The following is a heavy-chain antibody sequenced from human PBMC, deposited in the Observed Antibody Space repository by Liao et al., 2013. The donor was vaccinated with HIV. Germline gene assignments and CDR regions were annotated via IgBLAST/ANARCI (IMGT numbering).Heavy chain of an antibody. D-gene: IGHD3-3*01. J-gene: IGHJ3*01. CDR3: AARITVSGVAIPHALDV. CDR2: IFASGNT. V-gene: IGHV4-4*07. CDR1: GGSINNHY. Sequence: QMQLQESGPGLVKPSETLSLTCAVSGGSINNHYWNWIRQPAGRGLEWIGRIFASGNTNYNPSLKSRLTMSVDLSKNQFSLKLTSVTAADTAVYYCAARITVSGVAIPHALDVWGQGTMVAVSS.